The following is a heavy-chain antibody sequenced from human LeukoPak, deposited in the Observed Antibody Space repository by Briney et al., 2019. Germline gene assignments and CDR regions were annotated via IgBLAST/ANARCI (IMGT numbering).Heavy chain of an antibody. CDR2: ISGSGGST. CDR1: GFTFNTYA. D-gene: IGHD2-15*01. J-gene: IGHJ4*02. V-gene: IGHV3-23*01. Sequence: GGSLRLSCAASGFTFNTYAMSWVRQAPGKGLEWVSAISGSGGSTYYADSVKGRFTISRDNSKNTLYLQMNSLRAEDTAVYYCAAEITRLGYCSGGSCYIDYWGQGTLVTVSS. CDR3: AAEITRLGYCSGGSCYIDY.